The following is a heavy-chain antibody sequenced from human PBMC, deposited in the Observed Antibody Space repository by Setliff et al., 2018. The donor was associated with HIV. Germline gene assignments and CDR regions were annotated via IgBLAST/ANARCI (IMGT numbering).Heavy chain of an antibody. V-gene: IGHV4-4*08. D-gene: IGHD2-15*01. J-gene: IGHJ6*03. Sequence: SETLSLTCTVSGGSMSNYYWSWIRQPPGKRLEWIASIQYSDSSHYNPSLQSRVTISRDKSKNTVYLQMNSLRDEDTAAYYCAKEASCGGGNCQFPSHYYHYMDVWGKGTTVTVSS. CDR1: GGSMSNYY. CDR2: IQYSDSS. CDR3: AKEASCGGGNCQFPSHYYHYMDV.